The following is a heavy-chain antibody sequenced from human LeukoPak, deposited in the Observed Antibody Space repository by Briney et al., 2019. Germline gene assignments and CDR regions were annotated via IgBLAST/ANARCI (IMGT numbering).Heavy chain of an antibody. CDR3: ARGLSTE. D-gene: IGHD4-17*01. Sequence: PSETLSLTCAVYGGSFSGYYWSWIRQPPGKGLEWIGYIYYSGSTNYNPSLKSRVTISVDTSKNQFSLKLSSVTAADTAVYYCARGLSTEWGQGTLVTVSS. V-gene: IGHV4-59*01. CDR2: IYYSGST. J-gene: IGHJ4*02. CDR1: GGSFSGYY.